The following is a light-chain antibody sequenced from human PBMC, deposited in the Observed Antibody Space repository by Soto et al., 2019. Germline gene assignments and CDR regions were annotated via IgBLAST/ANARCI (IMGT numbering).Light chain of an antibody. CDR1: SSDVGGYKY. J-gene: IGLJ1*01. Sequence: QSVLTQPASVSGSPGQSITISCTGTSSDVGGYKYVSWYQHHPGKAPKLIIFEVSNRPSGVSDRFSGSKSGNTASLTISGLQAEDEADYYCTSFTSVTRSVFGTGTKVTV. CDR3: TSFTSVTRSV. CDR2: EVS. V-gene: IGLV2-14*01.